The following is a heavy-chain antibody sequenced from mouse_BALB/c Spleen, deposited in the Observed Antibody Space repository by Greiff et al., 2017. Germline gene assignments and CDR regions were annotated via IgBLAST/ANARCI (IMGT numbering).Heavy chain of an antibody. Sequence: VQLVESGPGLVAPSQSLSITCTVSGFSLTSYGVLWVRQPPGKGLEWLGVIWAGGSTNYNSALMSRLSISKDNSKSQVFLKMNSLQTDDTAMYYWARDYGSSHEGFAYWGQGTLVTVSA. J-gene: IGHJ3*01. V-gene: IGHV2-9*02. D-gene: IGHD1-1*02. CDR3: ARDYGSSHEGFAY. CDR1: GFSLTSYG. CDR2: IWAGGST.